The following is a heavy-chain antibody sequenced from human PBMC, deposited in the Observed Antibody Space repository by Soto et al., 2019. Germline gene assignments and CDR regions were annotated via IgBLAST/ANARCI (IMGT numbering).Heavy chain of an antibody. CDR1: GFTFSNAW. CDR2: IKSKTDGGTT. V-gene: IGHV3-15*01. Sequence: EVQLVESGGGLVKPGGSLRRSCAASGFTFSNAWFSWVHQPRGKGLVWVGRIKSKTDGGTTDYAGPVKGRFTISRDDSKNTLYLHMNSLKTDDTAVYYCTTDFLLKVFGVFTPSPWGQGTPVTVSS. CDR3: TTDFLLKVFGVFTPSP. J-gene: IGHJ5*02. D-gene: IGHD3-3*01.